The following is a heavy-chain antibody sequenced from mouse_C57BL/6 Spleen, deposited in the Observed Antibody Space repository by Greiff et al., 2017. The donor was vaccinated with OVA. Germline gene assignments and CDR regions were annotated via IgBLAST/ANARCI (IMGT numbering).Heavy chain of an antibody. CDR2: IYPGDGDT. J-gene: IGHJ3*01. V-gene: IGHV1-82*01. D-gene: IGHD3-2*02. CDR1: GYAFSSSW. Sequence: VKVVESGPELVKPGASVKISCKASGYAFSSSWMNWVKQRPGKGLEWIGRIYPGDGDTNYNGKFKGKATLTADKSSSTAYMQLSSLTSEDSAVYFCARAQATLFAYWGQGTLLTVSA. CDR3: ARAQATLFAY.